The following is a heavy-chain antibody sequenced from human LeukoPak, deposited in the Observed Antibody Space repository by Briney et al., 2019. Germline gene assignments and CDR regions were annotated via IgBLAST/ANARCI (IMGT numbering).Heavy chain of an antibody. J-gene: IGHJ3*02. Sequence: GGSLGLSCAAPGFTVSSNYMSWVRQAPGKGLEWVSVIYSGGSTYYADSVKGRFTISRHNSKNTLYLQMNSLRAEDTAVYYCARDSGSYPDAFDIWGQGTMVTVSS. V-gene: IGHV3-53*04. CDR3: ARDSGSYPDAFDI. D-gene: IGHD1-26*01. CDR1: GFTVSSNY. CDR2: IYSGGST.